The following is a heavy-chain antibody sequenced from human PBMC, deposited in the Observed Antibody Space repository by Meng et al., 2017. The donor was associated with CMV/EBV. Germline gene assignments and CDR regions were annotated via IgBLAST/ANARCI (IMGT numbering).Heavy chain of an antibody. J-gene: IGHJ4*02. CDR1: GYTFTGYY. V-gene: IGHV1-2*02. Sequence: ASVKVSCKTSGYTFTGYYMHWVRQAPGQGLEWTGWINPNSGGTKYAQKFQGRVTMTRDTAINTAYMELSRLTSYDTAVYYCARVALNLNDYWGQGTLVTVSS. CDR3: ARVALNLNDY. CDR2: INPNSGGT. D-gene: IGHD3-3*02.